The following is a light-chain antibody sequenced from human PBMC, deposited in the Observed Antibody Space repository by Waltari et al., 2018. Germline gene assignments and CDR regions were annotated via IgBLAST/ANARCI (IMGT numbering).Light chain of an antibody. J-gene: IGKJ4*01. CDR3: QRRSNWPPTLT. Sequence: EIVLTQSPATLSLSPGERATLSRSASQTINNYLAWYQQRPGQAPRHLIYYASTRATGIPARFSGSGSGTDFTLTISSLEPEDFAIYYCQRRSNWPPTLTFGGGTKVEIK. CDR2: YAS. CDR1: QTINNY. V-gene: IGKV3-11*01.